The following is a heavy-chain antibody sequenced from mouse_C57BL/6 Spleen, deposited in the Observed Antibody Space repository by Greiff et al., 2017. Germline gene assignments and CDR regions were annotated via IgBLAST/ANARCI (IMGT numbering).Heavy chain of an antibody. CDR2: IHPNSGST. Sequence: QVQLQQPGAELVKPGASVKLSCKASGYTFTSYWMHWVKQRPGQGLEWIGMIHPNSGSTNYNQKFKSKATLTVDKSSSTAYMQLSSLTSEDSAVYYCARSKSYYGLDYWGQGTTLTVSS. J-gene: IGHJ2*01. D-gene: IGHD2-1*01. CDR3: ARSKSYYGLDY. V-gene: IGHV1-64*01. CDR1: GYTFTSYW.